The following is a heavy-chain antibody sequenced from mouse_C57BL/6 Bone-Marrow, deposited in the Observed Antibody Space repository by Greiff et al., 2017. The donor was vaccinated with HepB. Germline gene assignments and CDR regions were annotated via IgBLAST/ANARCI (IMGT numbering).Heavy chain of an antibody. CDR2: IDPSDSYT. Sequence: VQLQQPGAELVKPGASVKLSCKASGYTFTSYWMQWVKQRPGQGLEWIGEIDPSDSYTNYNQKFKGKATLTVDTSSSTAYMQLSSLTSEASAVYYCARGSYFDVGGKGTTVTVSS. V-gene: IGHV1-50*01. J-gene: IGHJ1*03. CDR3: ARGSYFDV. CDR1: GYTFTSYW.